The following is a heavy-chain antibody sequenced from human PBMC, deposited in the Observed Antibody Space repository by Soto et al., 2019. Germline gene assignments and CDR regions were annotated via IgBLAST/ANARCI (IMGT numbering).Heavy chain of an antibody. CDR3: ARYQKGPSDY. Sequence: SETLSLTCTVSGGSISSGDYYWSWIRQPPGKGLEWIGYIYYTGSTYYNPSLKSRLTISVDTSKNQFSLKLTSVTAADTAVYFCARYQKGPSDYWGQGXLVTVSS. CDR2: IYYTGST. CDR1: GGSISSGDYY. V-gene: IGHV4-30-4*01. D-gene: IGHD2-2*01. J-gene: IGHJ4*02.